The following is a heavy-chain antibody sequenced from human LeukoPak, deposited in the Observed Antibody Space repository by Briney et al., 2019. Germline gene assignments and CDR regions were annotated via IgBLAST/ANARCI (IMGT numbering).Heavy chain of an antibody. J-gene: IGHJ4*02. D-gene: IGHD1-26*01. CDR3: ARYASGSYFDY. Sequence: PSGTLSLTCTVYGGSISSSSYYWGWIRQPPGKGVEWFGSIYYSGSTYYNPSLKSRVTISVDTSKNQFSLKLSSVTAADTAVYYCARYASGSYFDYWGQGTLVTVSS. CDR2: IYYSGST. V-gene: IGHV4-39*01. CDR1: GGSISSSSYY.